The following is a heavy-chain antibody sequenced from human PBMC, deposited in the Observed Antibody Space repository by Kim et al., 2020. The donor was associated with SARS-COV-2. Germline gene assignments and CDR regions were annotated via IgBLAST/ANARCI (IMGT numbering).Heavy chain of an antibody. D-gene: IGHD2-21*01. CDR1: GFGFSDYS. CDR2: ISSGSSFI. J-gene: IGHJ6*02. Sequence: GGSLRLSCVASGFGFSDYSMNWVRQAPGKGLEWVSYISSGSSFIFYADSLKGRFTVSRDNAKNALYLQMNSLGVEDTGVYYCARGAKNSYSGLDVWGRGTTVTVSS. V-gene: IGHV3-21*06. CDR3: ARGAKNSYSGLDV.